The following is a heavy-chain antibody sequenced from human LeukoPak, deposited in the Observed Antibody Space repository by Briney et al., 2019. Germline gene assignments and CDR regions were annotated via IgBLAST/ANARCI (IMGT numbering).Heavy chain of an antibody. V-gene: IGHV4-39*01. J-gene: IGHJ4*02. CDR3: ARHAGGIAAAGTRPFDY. CDR2: IYYSGNT. D-gene: IGHD6-13*01. CDR1: GDSITSGTYY. Sequence: SETLSLTCTVSGDSITSGTYYRGWIRQPPGKGLEWIGSIYYSGNTYYNPSLKSRVTISVDTSKNQFPLKLSSVTAADTAVYYCARHAGGIAAAGTRPFDYWGQGTLVTVSS.